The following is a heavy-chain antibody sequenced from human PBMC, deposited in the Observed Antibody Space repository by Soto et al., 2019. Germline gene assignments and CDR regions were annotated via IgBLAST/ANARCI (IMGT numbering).Heavy chain of an antibody. CDR3: ARATYDYGDYPCYGMDV. Sequence: SETLSLTCAVYGGSFSGYYWTWIRQPPGTGLEWIGEINHSGSTNYNPSLKSRVTISVDTSKNQFSLKLSSVTAADTAVYYCARATYDYGDYPCYGMDVWGQGTTVTVSS. D-gene: IGHD4-17*01. CDR1: GGSFSGYY. CDR2: INHSGST. J-gene: IGHJ6*02. V-gene: IGHV4-34*01.